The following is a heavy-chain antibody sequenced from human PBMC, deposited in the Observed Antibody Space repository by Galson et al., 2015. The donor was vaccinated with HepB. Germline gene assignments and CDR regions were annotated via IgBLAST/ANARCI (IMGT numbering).Heavy chain of an antibody. D-gene: IGHD3-16*01. V-gene: IGHV3-53*01. CDR3: ARDSQSKARGSH. CDR1: GNTFTDYY. J-gene: IGHJ4*02. Sequence: SLRLSCKASGNTFTDYYMRWVRQAPGKGLEWVSVLYADGTKYYADHVKVRFTISRDNSKNTLYLQMNSLRVDDTAVYYCARDSQSKARGSHWGQGTLVIVSS. CDR2: LYADGTK.